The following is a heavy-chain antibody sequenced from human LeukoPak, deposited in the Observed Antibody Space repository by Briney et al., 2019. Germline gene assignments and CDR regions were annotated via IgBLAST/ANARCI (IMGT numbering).Heavy chain of an antibody. J-gene: IGHJ3*02. D-gene: IGHD1-26*01. Sequence: PGGSLRLSCAASGFIFSNYAMIWVRQAPGKGLEWVSAIRGSGGSTYYADSVKGRFTISRDNSKNTLYLQMNSLRAEDTAVYYCARMGIAGATGANNALDIWGQGTMVTVSS. V-gene: IGHV3-23*01. CDR1: GFIFSNYA. CDR2: IRGSGGST. CDR3: ARMGIAGATGANNALDI.